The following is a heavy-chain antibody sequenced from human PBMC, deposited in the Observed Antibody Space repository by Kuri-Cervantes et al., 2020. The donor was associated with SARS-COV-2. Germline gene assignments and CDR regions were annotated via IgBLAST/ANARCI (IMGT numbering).Heavy chain of an antibody. J-gene: IGHJ1*01. CDR3: ARGPPIITPRTIVKHEYFQH. D-gene: IGHD4-23*01. Sequence: ASVKVSCKASGYTFTGYYMHWVRQAPGQGLEWMGWINPNSGGTNYAQKFQGRVTMTRDTSISTAYMELSSLRSEDTAVYYCARGPPIITPRTIVKHEYFQHWGQGTLVTVSS. CDR1: GYTFTGYY. CDR2: INPNSGGT. V-gene: IGHV1-2*02.